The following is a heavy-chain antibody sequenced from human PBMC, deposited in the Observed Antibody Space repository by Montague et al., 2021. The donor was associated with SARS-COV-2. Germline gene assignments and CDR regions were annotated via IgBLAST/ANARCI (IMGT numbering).Heavy chain of an antibody. D-gene: IGHD1-1*01. CDR2: ISQSGTA. V-gene: IGHV4-34*01. CDR3: AREREVERAARTLVAFDM. Sequence: SETLSLTCAAYGGSFSVYYWSWLRQSPRSGLEWIAEISQSGTAHYNPSLESRVSISIDTSRNQFTLKLSSVTAADTAMYYCAREREVERAARTLVAFDMWGQGTMVTVST. CDR1: GGSFSVYY. J-gene: IGHJ3*02.